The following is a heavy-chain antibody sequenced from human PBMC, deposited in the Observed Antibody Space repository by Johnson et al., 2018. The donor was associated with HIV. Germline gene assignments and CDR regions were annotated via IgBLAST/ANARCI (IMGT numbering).Heavy chain of an antibody. CDR2: ISSSGSTI. J-gene: IGHJ3*02. V-gene: IGHV3-11*04. D-gene: IGHD6-6*01. CDR3: ATLKGPRLHIAARRPDAFDI. Sequence: QVQLVESGGGLVKPGGSLRLSCPASRFTFSDYYMSWIRQAPGKGLEWVSYISSSGSTIYYADSVKGRFTISRDNAKNSLYLQMNSLRAEDTAVYYCATLKGPRLHIAARRPDAFDIWGQGTMVTVSS. CDR1: RFTFSDYY.